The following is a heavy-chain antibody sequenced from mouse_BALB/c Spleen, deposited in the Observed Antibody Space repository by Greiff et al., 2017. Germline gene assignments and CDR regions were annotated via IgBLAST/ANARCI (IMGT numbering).Heavy chain of an antibody. CDR3: ASYYGSSYSFAY. Sequence: EVKLMESGAELVKPGASVKLSCTASGFNIKDTYMHWVKQRPEQGLEWIGRIDPANGNTKYDPKFQGKATITADTSSNTAYLQLSSLTSEDTAVYYCASYYGSSYSFAYWGQGTLVTVSA. D-gene: IGHD1-1*01. CDR1: GFNIKDTY. CDR2: IDPANGNT. J-gene: IGHJ3*01. V-gene: IGHV14-3*02.